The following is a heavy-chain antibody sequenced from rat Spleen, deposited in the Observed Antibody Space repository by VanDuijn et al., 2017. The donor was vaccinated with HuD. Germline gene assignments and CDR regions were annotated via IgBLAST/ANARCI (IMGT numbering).Heavy chain of an antibody. CDR3: TTVLQGVMDA. D-gene: IGHD1-1*01. V-gene: IGHV5-17*01. CDR1: GFTFSDYA. Sequence: EVQLVESGGGLVQPGRSLKLSCAASGFTFSDYAMAWVRQAPKKGLDWVATIIYDGSSTYYRDSVKGQFTISRDNAKSTLSLQMCSLRYEDTATYYCTTVLQGVMDAWGQGASVTVSS. CDR2: IIYDGSST. J-gene: IGHJ4*01.